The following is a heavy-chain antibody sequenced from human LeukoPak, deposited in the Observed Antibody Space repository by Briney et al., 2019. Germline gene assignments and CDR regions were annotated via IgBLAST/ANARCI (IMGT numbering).Heavy chain of an antibody. J-gene: IGHJ4*02. V-gene: IGHV1-69*13. Sequence: GASVKVSCKASGGTFSSYAISWVRQAPGQGLEWMGGIIPIFGTANYAQKFQGRVTITADESTSTAYMELSSLRSEDTAVYYCARDGDYDSSGYSDYWGQGTLVTVSS. CDR2: IIPIFGTA. CDR3: ARDGDYDSSGYSDY. D-gene: IGHD3-22*01. CDR1: GGTFSSYA.